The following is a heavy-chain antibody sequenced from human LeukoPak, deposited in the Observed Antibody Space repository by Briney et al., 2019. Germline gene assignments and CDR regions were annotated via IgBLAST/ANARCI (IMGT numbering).Heavy chain of an antibody. V-gene: IGHV5-51*01. J-gene: IGHJ2*01. CDR1: GYSFTNFW. Sequence: PEESLKISCEGSGYSFTNFWIDWVRQMPGKGLEWMGIIYPGDSDTRYSPSFQGQVTISADKSISTAYLQWSSLKASDTAMYYCARLSVGGSTSHIGVGFWYFDLWGRGTLVTVSS. D-gene: IGHD2-2*01. CDR3: ARLSVGGSTSHIGVGFWYFDL. CDR2: IYPGDSDT.